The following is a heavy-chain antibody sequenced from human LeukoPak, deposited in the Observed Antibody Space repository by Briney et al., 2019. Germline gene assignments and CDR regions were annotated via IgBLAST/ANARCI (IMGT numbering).Heavy chain of an antibody. V-gene: IGHV3-48*01. CDR3: ARVRSGRVDY. CDR1: GFTFSSYS. J-gene: IGHJ4*02. D-gene: IGHD1-26*01. Sequence: PGGSLRLSCAASGFTFSSYSMNWVRQAPGKGLEWVSYISSSSSTIYYADSVKGRFTISRDNAKNSLYLQMNSLRAEDTAVYYCARVRSGRVDYWGQGTLVTVSS. CDR2: ISSSSSTI.